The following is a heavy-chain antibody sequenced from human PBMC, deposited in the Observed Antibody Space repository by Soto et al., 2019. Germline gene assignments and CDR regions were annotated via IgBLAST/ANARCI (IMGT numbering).Heavy chain of an antibody. CDR3: ARTKYNWNYAQAFDY. Sequence: EVQLVESGGGLVQPGGSLRLSCAASGFTFSSYSMNWVRQAPGKGLEGVSYISSSSSTIYYADSVKGRFTISRDNAKNSLYLQMNSLRDEDTAVYYCARTKYNWNYAQAFDYWGQGTLVTVSS. D-gene: IGHD1-7*01. CDR1: GFTFSSYS. J-gene: IGHJ4*02. CDR2: ISSSSSTI. V-gene: IGHV3-48*02.